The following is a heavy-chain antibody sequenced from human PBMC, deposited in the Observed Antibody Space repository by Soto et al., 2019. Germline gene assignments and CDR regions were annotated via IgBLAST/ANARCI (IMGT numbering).Heavy chain of an antibody. V-gene: IGHV1-18*01. Sequence: QVPLVQSGAEVKKPGASVKVSCKAPGYTFTSHGISWVRQAPGQGLEWMGWISAYNGDTNYAQKLQGRVTVTTDTSTSTAYMELRSLRAADTAVYYCARMVRGSNIDYYHYMDVWGKGTTVTVSS. D-gene: IGHD3-10*01. CDR2: ISAYNGDT. CDR1: GYTFTSHG. CDR3: ARMVRGSNIDYYHYMDV. J-gene: IGHJ6*03.